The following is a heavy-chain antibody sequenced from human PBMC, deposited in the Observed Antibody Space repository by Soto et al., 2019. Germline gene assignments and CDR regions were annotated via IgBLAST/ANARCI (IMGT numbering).Heavy chain of an antibody. V-gene: IGHV5-51*01. J-gene: IGHJ4*02. D-gene: IGHD6-13*01. CDR1: GYSFTSYW. CDR2: IYPGDSDT. CDR3: ARPRRHSRPRPYPYYFDY. Sequence: GESLKISCKGSGYSFTSYWIGWVRQMPGKGLEWMGIIYPGDSDTRYSPSFQGQVTISADKSISTAYLQWSSLKASDTAMYYCARPRRHSRPRPYPYYFDYWGQGTLVTVSS.